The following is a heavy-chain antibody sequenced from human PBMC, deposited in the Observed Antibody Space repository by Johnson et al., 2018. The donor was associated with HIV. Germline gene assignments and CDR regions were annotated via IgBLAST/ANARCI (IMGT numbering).Heavy chain of an antibody. CDR1: GFTFSSYA. CDR2: ISYDGRDA. J-gene: IGHJ3*01. CDR3: ARERGISGGFDF. V-gene: IGHV3-30*14. Sequence: VQLVESGGGVVQPGRSLRLSCAASGFTFSSYAMHWVRQAPGKGLEWVAVISYDGRDAYYADSVKGRFTSSRDNSKNTLYLQMNSLRVEDTAVYYCARERGISGGFDFWGQGTRVSVSS. D-gene: IGHD2-15*01.